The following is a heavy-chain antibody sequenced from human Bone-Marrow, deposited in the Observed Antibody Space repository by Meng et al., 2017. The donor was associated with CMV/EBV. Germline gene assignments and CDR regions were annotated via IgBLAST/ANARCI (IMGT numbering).Heavy chain of an antibody. CDR3: ARDSDSAGYCSSTSCYNGFIFDY. CDR1: GFTFSSYA. Sequence: GGSLRLSCAASGFTFSSYAMHWVRQAPGKGLEWVAVISYDGSNKYYADSVKGRFTISRDNSKNTLYLQMNSLRVEDTAVYYCARDSDSAGYCSSTSCYNGFIFDYWGQGTLVTVSS. V-gene: IGHV3-30*04. CDR2: ISYDGSNK. J-gene: IGHJ4*02. D-gene: IGHD2-2*02.